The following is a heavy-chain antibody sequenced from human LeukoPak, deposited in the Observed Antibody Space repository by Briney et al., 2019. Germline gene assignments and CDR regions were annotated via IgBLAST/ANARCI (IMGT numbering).Heavy chain of an antibody. J-gene: IGHJ4*02. CDR2: ITGSGGTS. Sequence: GRSLRLSCAASGFIFRNYAMSWVRQAPGKGLEWASAITGSGGTSWYADSVKGHFTISRDNSKNTLYLQMNSLGADDTAVYYCAKWGDYDGLTGYSDCWGQGTLVTVSS. D-gene: IGHD3-9*01. V-gene: IGHV3-23*01. CDR3: AKWGDYDGLTGYSDC. CDR1: GFIFRNYA.